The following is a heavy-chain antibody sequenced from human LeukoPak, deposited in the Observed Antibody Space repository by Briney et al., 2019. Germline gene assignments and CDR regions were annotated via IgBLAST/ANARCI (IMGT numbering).Heavy chain of an antibody. CDR3: ARERSPITMIVVVIEGGFDY. J-gene: IGHJ4*02. V-gene: IGHV3-33*01. CDR1: GFTFSSYG. CDR2: IWYDGSNK. D-gene: IGHD3-22*01. Sequence: PGRSLRLSCAASGFTFSSYGMHWVRQAPGKGLEWVAVIWYDGSNKYYADSVKGRFTISRDNSKNTLYLQMNSLRAEDTAVYYCARERSPITMIVVVIEGGFDYWGQGTLVTVSS.